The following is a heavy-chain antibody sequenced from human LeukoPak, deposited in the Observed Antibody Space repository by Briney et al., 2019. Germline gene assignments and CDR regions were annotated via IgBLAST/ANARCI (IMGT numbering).Heavy chain of an antibody. CDR2: IYYSGST. CDR1: GGSISSYY. J-gene: IGHJ4*02. V-gene: IGHV4-59*01. CDR3: ARGSGWHLY. Sequence: SETLSLTCTVSGGSISSYYWSWIRQPPGKGLEWIGYIYYSGSTNYNPSLKSRVTISVDTSKNQFSLKLSSVTAAETAVYYCARGSGWHLYWGQGTLVTVSS. D-gene: IGHD6-19*01.